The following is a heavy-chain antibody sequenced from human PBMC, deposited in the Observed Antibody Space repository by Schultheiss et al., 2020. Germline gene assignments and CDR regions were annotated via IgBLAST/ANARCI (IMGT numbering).Heavy chain of an antibody. V-gene: IGHV4-39*07. Sequence: SATLSLTCTVSGGSVSSGSYYWSWIRQPPGKGLEWIGEIYYSGSTNYNPSLKSRVTISVDTSKNQFSLKLSSVTAADTAVYYCARDLGQLWLFAYWGQGTLVT. J-gene: IGHJ4*02. CDR2: IYYSGST. CDR3: ARDLGQLWLFAY. D-gene: IGHD5-18*01. CDR1: GGSVSSGSYY.